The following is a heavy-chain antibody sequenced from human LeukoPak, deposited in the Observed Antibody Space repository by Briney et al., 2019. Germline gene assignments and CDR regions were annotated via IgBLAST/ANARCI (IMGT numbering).Heavy chain of an antibody. V-gene: IGHV1-69*05. J-gene: IGHJ4*02. Sequence: GASVKVSCKASGGTFSSYAISWVRQAPGQGLEWMGGIIPIFGTANYAQKFQGRVTMTRDTSISTAYMELSRLRSDDTAVYYCARVGGYSYGYTFDYWGQGTLVTVSS. CDR3: ARVGGYSYGYTFDY. CDR1: GGTFSSYA. CDR2: IIPIFGTA. D-gene: IGHD5-18*01.